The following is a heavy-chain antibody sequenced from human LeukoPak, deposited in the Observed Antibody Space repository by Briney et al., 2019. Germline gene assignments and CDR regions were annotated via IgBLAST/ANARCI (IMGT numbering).Heavy chain of an antibody. D-gene: IGHD3-22*01. V-gene: IGHV3-49*04. CDR1: GFTFGDYA. J-gene: IGHJ4*02. CDR3: AKGYYYDSSGEFDY. CDR2: IRSKTYGGTP. Sequence: GGSLRLSCTGSGFTFGDYAMTWVRQAPGKGLEWVGFIRSKTYGGTPEYAASVKGRFNISRDDSKSIAYLQMNSLRAEDTAVYYCAKGYYYDSSGEFDYWGQGTLVTVSS.